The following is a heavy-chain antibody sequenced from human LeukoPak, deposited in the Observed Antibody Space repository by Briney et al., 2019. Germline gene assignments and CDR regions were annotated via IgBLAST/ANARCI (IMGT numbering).Heavy chain of an antibody. J-gene: IGHJ4*02. V-gene: IGHV3-7*01. CDR2: IKQDGSEK. Sequence: GGSLRLSCAASGFTFSSYWMSWVRQAPGKGLEWVANIKQDGSEKYYVDSVKGRFTISRDNAKNSLYPQMSSRRAEDTALYYCASRSSVAASGPGWGQGTLVTVSS. D-gene: IGHD2-15*01. CDR3: ASRSSVAASGPG. CDR1: GFTFSSYW.